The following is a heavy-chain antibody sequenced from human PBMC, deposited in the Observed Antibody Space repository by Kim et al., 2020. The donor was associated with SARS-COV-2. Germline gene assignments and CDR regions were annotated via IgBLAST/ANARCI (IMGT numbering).Heavy chain of an antibody. D-gene: IGHD3-10*01. CDR3: ARVKVREANFAVIAEYYFDY. V-gene: IGHV4-59*01. CDR1: GGSISSYY. CDR2: IYYSGST. J-gene: IGHJ4*01. Sequence: SETLSLTCTVSGGSISSYYWSWIRQPPGKGLEWIGYIYYSGSTNYNPSLKSRVTISVDTSKNQSPLKLSSVTAADTAVYYCARVKVREANFAVIAEYYFDYWGQGTLVTVSS.